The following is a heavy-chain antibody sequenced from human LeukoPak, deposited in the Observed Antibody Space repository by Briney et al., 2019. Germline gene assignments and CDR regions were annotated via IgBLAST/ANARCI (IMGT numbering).Heavy chain of an antibody. CDR2: INPNSGGT. CDR1: GYTFTGYY. Sequence: ASVKVSCKASGYTFTGYYMHRVRQAPGQGLEWMGWINPNSGGTNYAQKFQGRVTMTRDTSISTAYMELRSLRSDDTAVYYCARGLYSGYDLPDYWGQGTLVTVSS. D-gene: IGHD5-12*01. J-gene: IGHJ4*02. CDR3: ARGLYSGYDLPDY. V-gene: IGHV1-2*02.